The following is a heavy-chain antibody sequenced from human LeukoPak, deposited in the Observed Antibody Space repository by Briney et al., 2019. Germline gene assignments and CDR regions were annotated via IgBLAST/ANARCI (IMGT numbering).Heavy chain of an antibody. Sequence: SGPTLVKPTQTLTLTCTFSGFSLNTSGVGVGWIRQPPGKALEWPALIYWDDDKRYNPSLKSRLTITKDTSKSQIVLTVANMDPVDTATYYCAHRRRLISASFFFDYRGQGTLVTVSS. CDR3: AHRRRLISASFFFDY. J-gene: IGHJ4*02. V-gene: IGHV2-5*02. CDR2: IYWDDDK. D-gene: IGHD1-26*01. CDR1: GFSLNTSGVG.